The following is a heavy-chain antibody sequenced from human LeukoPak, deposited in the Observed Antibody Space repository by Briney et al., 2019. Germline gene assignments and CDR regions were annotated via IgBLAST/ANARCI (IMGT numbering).Heavy chain of an antibody. V-gene: IGHV1-18*01. J-gene: IGHJ4*02. CDR3: ARDLRYSSSSGIDY. Sequence: RASVKVSCKASGYTFTSYGISWVRQAPGQGLEWMGWISAYNGNTNYAQKLQGRVTMTTDTSTGTAYMELRSLRSDDTAVYYCARDLRYSSSSGIDYWGQGTLVTVSS. CDR1: GYTFTSYG. D-gene: IGHD6-6*01. CDR2: ISAYNGNT.